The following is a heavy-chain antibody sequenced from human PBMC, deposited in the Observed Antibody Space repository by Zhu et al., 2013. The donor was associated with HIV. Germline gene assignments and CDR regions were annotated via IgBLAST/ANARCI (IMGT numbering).Heavy chain of an antibody. CDR3: ARGVVGEFGD. V-gene: IGHV4-34*01. J-gene: IGHJ4*02. D-gene: IGHD3-16*01. Sequence: VQLQQWGAGLLKPSETLSLTCAVYGGSFSGYYWSWIRQPPGKGLEWIGEINHSGSTNYNPSLKSRVTISVDTSKNQFSLKLSSVTAADTAVYYCARGVVGEFGDWGQGTLVTVSS. CDR1: GGSFSGYY. CDR2: INHSGST.